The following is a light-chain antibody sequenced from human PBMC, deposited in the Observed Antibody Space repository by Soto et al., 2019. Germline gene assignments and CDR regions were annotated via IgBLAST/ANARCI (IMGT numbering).Light chain of an antibody. Sequence: QSALTQPRSVSGSPGQSVTISCTGTSSDVGGYTYVSWYQQHPAKAPKLMIYDVSQRPSGVPDRFSASKSGNTASLTISGLQAEDEADYYGCSYAGSYTVVFGGGTKLTVL. CDR2: DVS. V-gene: IGLV2-11*01. CDR1: SSDVGGYTY. CDR3: CSYAGSYTVV. J-gene: IGLJ2*01.